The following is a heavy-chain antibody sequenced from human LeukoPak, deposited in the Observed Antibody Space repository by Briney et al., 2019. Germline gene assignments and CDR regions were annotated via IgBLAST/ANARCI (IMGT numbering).Heavy chain of an antibody. Sequence: PGGSLRLSCVASGFTFSSYWMHWVSHVPGKGLVWVSRINSEGSSTSYADSVKGRFTISRDNAKNSLYLQMNSLRAEDTAVYYCARDPGIQNDYGDYEDYWGQGTLVTVSS. J-gene: IGHJ4*02. CDR2: INSEGSST. D-gene: IGHD4-17*01. CDR3: ARDPGIQNDYGDYEDY. V-gene: IGHV3-74*01. CDR1: GFTFSSYW.